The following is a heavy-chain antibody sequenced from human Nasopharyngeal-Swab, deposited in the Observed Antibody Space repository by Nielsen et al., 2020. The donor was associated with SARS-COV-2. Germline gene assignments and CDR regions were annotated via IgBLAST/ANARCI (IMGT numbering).Heavy chain of an antibody. J-gene: IGHJ4*02. CDR2: IGGSGVTT. V-gene: IGHV3-23*01. Sequence: GESLKISCAASGFTFSSYGMSWVRQAPGKGLQWVSGIGGSGVTTYYADSVKGRFTISRDNSKNTLYVQMNSLRAEDTAVYYCAKDLSQGITGTVPFDYWGQGTLVTVSS. CDR1: GFTFSSYG. D-gene: IGHD1-20*01. CDR3: AKDLSQGITGTVPFDY.